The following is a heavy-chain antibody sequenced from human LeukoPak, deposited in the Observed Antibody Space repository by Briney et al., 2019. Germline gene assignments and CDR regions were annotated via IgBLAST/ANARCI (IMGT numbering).Heavy chain of an antibody. Sequence: GESLKISCKGSGYSFTSYYIGWVRQMPGKGLEWMGIIYPGDSDTTYSPSFQGQVTISVDKSISTAYLQWSSLKASDTAMYYCAGRRLESYDVFDIWGQGAMVTVSS. CDR1: GYSFTSYY. V-gene: IGHV5-51*01. CDR3: AGRRLESYDVFDI. D-gene: IGHD3-3*01. J-gene: IGHJ3*02. CDR2: IYPGDSDT.